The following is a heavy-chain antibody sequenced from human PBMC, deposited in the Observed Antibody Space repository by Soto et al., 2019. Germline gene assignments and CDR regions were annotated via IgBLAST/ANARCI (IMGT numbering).Heavy chain of an antibody. CDR3: APLAVAARGGAFDI. Sequence: QITLKESGPTLVKPTQTLTLTCTFSGFSLSTSGVGVGWIRQPPGKALEWLALIYWDDDKRYSPSLKSRLTITKDTSKNQGVLTMTNMDPVDTATYYCAPLAVAARGGAFDIWGQGTMVTVSS. J-gene: IGHJ3*02. D-gene: IGHD6-19*01. V-gene: IGHV2-5*02. CDR2: IYWDDDK. CDR1: GFSLSTSGVG.